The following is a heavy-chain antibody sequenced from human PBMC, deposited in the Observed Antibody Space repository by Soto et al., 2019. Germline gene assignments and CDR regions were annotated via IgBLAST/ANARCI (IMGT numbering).Heavy chain of an antibody. CDR1: GGTFSSYA. CDR2: IIPILGIA. V-gene: IGHV1-69*10. CDR3: AREEDYYDSSGPAFDI. D-gene: IGHD3-22*01. J-gene: IGHJ3*02. Sequence: ASVKVSCKASGGTFSSYAISWVRQAPGQGLEWMGGIIPILGIANYAQKFQGRVTITADKSTSTAYMELSSLRSEDTAVYYCAREEDYYDSSGPAFDIWGQGTMVTVSS.